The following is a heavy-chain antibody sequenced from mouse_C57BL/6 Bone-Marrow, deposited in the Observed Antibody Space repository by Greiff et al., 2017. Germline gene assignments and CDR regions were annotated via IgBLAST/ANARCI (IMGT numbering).Heavy chain of an antibody. V-gene: IGHV5-17*01. D-gene: IGHD1-2*01. CDR3: ASPITTASSFAY. CDR1: GFTFSDYG. Sequence: EVKVVESGGGLVKPGGSLKLSCAASGFTFSDYGMHWVRQAPEQGLEWVAYISSGSSTIYYAATVKGRFTISRDNAKNTLFLQMTSLRSEDTAMYYCASPITTASSFAYWGQGTLVTVSA. J-gene: IGHJ3*01. CDR2: ISSGSSTI.